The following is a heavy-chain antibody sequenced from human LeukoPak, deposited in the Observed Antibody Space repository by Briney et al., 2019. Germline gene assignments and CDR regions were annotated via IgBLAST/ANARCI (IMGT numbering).Heavy chain of an antibody. V-gene: IGHV3-30*02. D-gene: IGHD1-26*01. CDR3: AKKSGAAFYNWFDP. J-gene: IGHJ5*02. CDR2: IRYDGSNK. CDR1: GFTFSSFG. Sequence: GGSLRLSCAAPGFTFSSFGMHWVRQAPGKGLGWVSYIRYDGSNKKYADSLEGRFTISRDNSKNALYLQIDSLRPEDTAVYYCAKKSGAAFYNWFDPWGQGTLVTVSS.